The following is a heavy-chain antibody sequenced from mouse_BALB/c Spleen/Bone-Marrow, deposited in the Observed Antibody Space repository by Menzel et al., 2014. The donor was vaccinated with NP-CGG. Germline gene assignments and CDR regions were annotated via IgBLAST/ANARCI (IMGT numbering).Heavy chain of an antibody. Sequence: EVQLVESGPDLVKPSQSLLLTCTVTGYSITSGYSWHWIRQFPGNKLEWLGYIHYSGSTNYNPSLKSRISVTRDTSKNQFSLQVNSVPTKDTATYYCATDYYGWFAYWGQETLVTVSA. CDR1: GYSITSGYS. V-gene: IGHV3-1*02. D-gene: IGHD1-1*01. J-gene: IGHJ3*01. CDR3: ATDYYGWFAY. CDR2: IHYSGST.